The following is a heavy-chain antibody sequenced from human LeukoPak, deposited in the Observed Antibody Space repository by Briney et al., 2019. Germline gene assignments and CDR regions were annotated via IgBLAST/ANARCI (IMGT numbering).Heavy chain of an antibody. CDR3: ASMTTVTTEPFDY. J-gene: IGHJ4*02. CDR1: GYSISSGYY. Sequence: SETLSLTCTVSGYSISSGYYWGWIRPPPGKGLEWIGSIYHSGSTYYNPSLKSRVTISVDTSKNQFSLKLSSVTAADTAVYYCASMTTVTTEPFDYWGQGTLVTVSS. V-gene: IGHV4-38-2*02. CDR2: IYHSGST. D-gene: IGHD4-11*01.